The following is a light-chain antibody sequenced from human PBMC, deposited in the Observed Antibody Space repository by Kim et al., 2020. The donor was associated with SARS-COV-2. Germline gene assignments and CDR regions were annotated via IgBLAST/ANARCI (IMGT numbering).Light chain of an antibody. CDR2: GAS. V-gene: IGKV3-20*01. Sequence: PGERATLSCRASQSVSSTYLVWYQQKPGQAPRLLIYGASSRATGIPDRFSGSGSGTDFTLTISRLEPEDFAVYYCQHYGNSPYTFGQGTKLE. CDR3: QHYGNSPYT. CDR1: QSVSSTY. J-gene: IGKJ2*01.